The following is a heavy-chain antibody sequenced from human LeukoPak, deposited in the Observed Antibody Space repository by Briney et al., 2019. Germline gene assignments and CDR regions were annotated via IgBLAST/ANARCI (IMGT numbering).Heavy chain of an antibody. CDR3: ARAPYDYDGHYYYYGMDV. CDR1: GGSISSYY. V-gene: IGHV4-59*01. D-gene: IGHD4-17*01. J-gene: IGHJ6*02. CDR2: IYYSGST. Sequence: SETLSPTCTVSGGSISSYYWSWIRQPPGKGLEWIGYIYYSGSTNYNPSLKSRVTISVDTSKNQFSLKLSSVTAADTAVYYCARAPYDYDGHYYYYGMDVWGQGTTVTVSS.